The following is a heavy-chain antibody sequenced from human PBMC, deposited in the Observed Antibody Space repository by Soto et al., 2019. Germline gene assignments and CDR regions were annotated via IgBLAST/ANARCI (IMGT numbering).Heavy chain of an antibody. J-gene: IGHJ6*02. V-gene: IGHV4-34*01. CDR1: GGSFSGYY. CDR3: ARDDYYGSGYGMDV. Sequence: PSETLSLTCAVYGGSFSGYYWSWIRQPPGKGLEWIGEINHSGSTNYNPSLKSRVTISVETSKNQFSLKLSSVTAADTAVYYCARDDYYGSGYGMDVWGQGTTVTVSS. CDR2: INHSGST. D-gene: IGHD3-10*01.